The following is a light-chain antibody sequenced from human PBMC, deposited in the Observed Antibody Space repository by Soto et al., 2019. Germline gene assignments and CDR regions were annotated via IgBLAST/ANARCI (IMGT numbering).Light chain of an antibody. J-gene: IGLJ3*02. CDR3: QVWDRTSDEGV. Sequence: SYELTQPPSVSVAPGETARITCGENNIVTKSVHWYQQKPGQAPVLVIYYDSDRPSGIPERFSGSNSGSTATLTISRVEAGDEADYYCQVWDRTSDEGVFGGGTKVTVL. CDR1: NIVTKS. V-gene: IGLV3-21*04. CDR2: YDS.